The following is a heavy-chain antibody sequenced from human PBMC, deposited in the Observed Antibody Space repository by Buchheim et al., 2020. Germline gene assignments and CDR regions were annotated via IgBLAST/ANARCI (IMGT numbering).Heavy chain of an antibody. V-gene: IGHV4-34*01. Sequence: QVQLQQWGAGLLKPSETLSLTCAVYGGSFSGYYWSWIRQPPGKGLEWIGEINHSGSTNYNPSLKSRVTISVDTSKNQFSLKLSSVTAADTAVYYCARGLGNWNYVSRESVFQYYYYMDVWGKGTT. D-gene: IGHD1-7*01. CDR3: ARGLGNWNYVSRESVFQYYYYMDV. J-gene: IGHJ6*03. CDR2: INHSGST. CDR1: GGSFSGYY.